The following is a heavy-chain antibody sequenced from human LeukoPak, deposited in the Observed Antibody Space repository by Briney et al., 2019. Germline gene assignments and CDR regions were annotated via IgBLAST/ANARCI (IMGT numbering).Heavy chain of an antibody. V-gene: IGHV1-2*02. Sequence: ASVKVSCKASGYTFTAYYLHWVRQAPGQGLEWMGWINPNTGDTNYAQKSQGRVTMTRDTSISTAYMELRRLRSDDTAVYYCGRDDNFQFDCWGQGTLVTVSS. CDR1: GYTFTAYY. D-gene: IGHD1-1*01. CDR2: INPNTGDT. J-gene: IGHJ4*02. CDR3: GRDDNFQFDC.